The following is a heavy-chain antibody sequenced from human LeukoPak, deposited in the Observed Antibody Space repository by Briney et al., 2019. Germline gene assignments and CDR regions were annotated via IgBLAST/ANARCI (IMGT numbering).Heavy chain of an antibody. CDR2: IVVGSGNT. J-gene: IGHJ6*02. D-gene: IGHD3-22*01. Sequence: SVKVSCKASGFTFTSSAMQWVRQARGQRLGWIGWIVVGSGNTNYAQKFQERVTITRDMSTSTPYMELSSLRSEDTAVYYCAADLVVRRPYYYYGMDVWGQGTTVTVSS. CDR1: GFTFTSSA. CDR3: AADLVVRRPYYYYGMDV. V-gene: IGHV1-58*02.